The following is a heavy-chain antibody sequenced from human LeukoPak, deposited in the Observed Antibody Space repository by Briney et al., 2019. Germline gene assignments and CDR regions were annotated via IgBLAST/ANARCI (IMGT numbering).Heavy chain of an antibody. D-gene: IGHD3-22*01. J-gene: IGHJ4*02. CDR1: GFTFSSYS. CDR3: ARDPHARDSSGYYG. Sequence: GGSLRLSCAASGFTFSSYSMNWVRQAPGNGLEWVSSISSSSSYIYYADSVKGRFTISRDNAKNSLYLQVNSLRAEDTAVYYCARDPHARDSSGYYGWGQGTLVTVSS. V-gene: IGHV3-21*01. CDR2: ISSSSSYI.